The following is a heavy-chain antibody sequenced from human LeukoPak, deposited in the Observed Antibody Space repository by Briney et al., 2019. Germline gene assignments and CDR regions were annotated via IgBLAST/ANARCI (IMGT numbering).Heavy chain of an antibody. CDR3: ARGMATIDGYYYYMDV. Sequence: GSLRLSCAASGFTFSSYEMNWVRQAPGKGLEWVSYISSSGSTIYYADSVKGRFTISRDNAKNSLYLQMNSLRAEDTAVYYCARGMATIDGYYYYMDVWGKGTTVAVSS. V-gene: IGHV3-48*03. D-gene: IGHD5-24*01. CDR2: ISSSGSTI. CDR1: GFTFSSYE. J-gene: IGHJ6*03.